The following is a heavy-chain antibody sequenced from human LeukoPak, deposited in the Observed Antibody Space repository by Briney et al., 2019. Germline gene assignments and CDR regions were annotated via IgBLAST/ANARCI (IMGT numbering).Heavy chain of an antibody. D-gene: IGHD3-10*01. Sequence: SETLSLTCTVSGGSISSNYWSWIRQPPGKGLEWIGHFYYSGSTNYNPSLKSRVTISGDTSKNQFSLKLRSVSAADTAVYYCARGKLTSITMVRGVRHTNWFDPWGQGTLVTVSS. V-gene: IGHV4-59*01. CDR1: GGSISSNY. J-gene: IGHJ5*02. CDR2: FYYSGST. CDR3: ARGKLTSITMVRGVRHTNWFDP.